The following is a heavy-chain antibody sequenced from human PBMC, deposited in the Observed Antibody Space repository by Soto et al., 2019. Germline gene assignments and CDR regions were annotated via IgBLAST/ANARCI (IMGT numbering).Heavy chain of an antibody. CDR2: ISGSGGST. V-gene: IGHV3-23*01. D-gene: IGHD1-1*01. CDR3: AKDPRQLKPMYYFDY. CDR1: GFTFSSYA. Sequence: GGSLRLSCAASGFTFSSYAMSWVRQAPGKGLEWVSAISGSGGSTYYADSVKGRFTISRDNSKNTLYLQMNSLRAEDTAGYYCAKDPRQLKPMYYFDYWGQGTLVTVSS. J-gene: IGHJ4*02.